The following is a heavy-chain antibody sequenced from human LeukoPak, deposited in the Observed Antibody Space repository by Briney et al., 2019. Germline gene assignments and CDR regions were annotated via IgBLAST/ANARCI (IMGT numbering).Heavy chain of an antibody. CDR3: AKLVTGRPSGYMDV. J-gene: IGHJ6*03. Sequence: GGSLRLSCAAYGFTFSTYWMHWVRQAPGKGLVWVSRINSDGSVTTYADSVKGRFTISRDNAKNTLYLQMNSLRADDTAVYYCAKLVTGRPSGYMDVWGKGTTVTVSS. CDR2: INSDGSVT. CDR1: GFTFSTYW. V-gene: IGHV3-74*01. D-gene: IGHD6-6*01.